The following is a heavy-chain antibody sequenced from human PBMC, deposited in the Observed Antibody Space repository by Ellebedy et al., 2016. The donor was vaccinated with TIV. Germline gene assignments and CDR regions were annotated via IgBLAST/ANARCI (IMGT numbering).Heavy chain of an antibody. Sequence: MPSETLSLTCTVSRVSITDPTYYWAWLRQPPGKGLACLRPIFHSGTTYKSPALSRRGSMSVETSRNQFSLDLKSVTAADTAVYYCARHLRYSYLRILDLWGPGILVAVSS. D-gene: IGHD3-16*01. CDR3: ARHLRYSYLRILDL. CDR2: IFHSGTT. J-gene: IGHJ5*02. V-gene: IGHV4-39*01. CDR1: RVSITDPTYY.